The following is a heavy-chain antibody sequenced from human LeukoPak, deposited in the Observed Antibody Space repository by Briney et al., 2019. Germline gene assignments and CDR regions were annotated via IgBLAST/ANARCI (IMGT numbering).Heavy chain of an antibody. CDR2: INHSGST. D-gene: IGHD3-22*01. CDR3: ARGGDYYYDSSGYYSPRRSGVCYFDY. J-gene: IGHJ4*02. CDR1: GGSFCGYY. V-gene: IGHV4-34*01. Sequence: SETLSLTCAVYGGSFCGYYWSWIRQPPGKGLEWIGEINHSGSTNYNPSLKSRVTISVDTSKNQFSLKLSSVTAADTAVYYCARGGDYYYDSSGYYSPRRSGVCYFDYWGQGTLVTVSS.